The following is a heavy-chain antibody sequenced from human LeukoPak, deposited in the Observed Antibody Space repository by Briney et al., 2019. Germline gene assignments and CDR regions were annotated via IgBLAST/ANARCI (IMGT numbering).Heavy chain of an antibody. CDR3: ARDFGLAATEAGY. D-gene: IGHD6-13*01. CDR1: GYIFANYG. V-gene: IGHV1-18*01. Sequence: ASVKVSCKASGYIFANYGITWVRQAPGRGLEWMGWISVYSDVSNYAQNFQGRLTMTTDTSTTTAYMELRSLRSDGTAVYFCARDFGLAATEAGYWGQGTLVTVSS. J-gene: IGHJ4*02. CDR2: ISVYSDVS.